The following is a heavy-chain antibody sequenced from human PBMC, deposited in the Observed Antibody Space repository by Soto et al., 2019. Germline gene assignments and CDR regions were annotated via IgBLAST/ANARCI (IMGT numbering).Heavy chain of an antibody. CDR2: IYYSGST. V-gene: IGHV4-39*01. CDR3: GRHLSVDHFDY. Sequence: SETLSLTCTVSGDSITSNSYFWAWIRQPPGKGLEWIGSIYYSGSTYHNPSLKSRVTISVDRSNNQFSLKLTSVTAADTAVYYCGRHLSVDHFDYWGQGGLVTVS. CDR1: GDSITSNSYF. J-gene: IGHJ4*02. D-gene: IGHD3-9*01.